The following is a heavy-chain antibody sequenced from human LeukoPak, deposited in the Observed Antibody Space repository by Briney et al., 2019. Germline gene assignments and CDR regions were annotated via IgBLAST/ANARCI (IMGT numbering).Heavy chain of an antibody. CDR3: ARHREWLPYRFDY. V-gene: IGHV4-4*02. CDR2: IYHSGST. D-gene: IGHD3-3*01. CDR1: GGSISSSNW. Sequence: SSETLSLTCAVSGGSISSSNWWSWVRQPPGKGLEWIGEIYHSGSTNYNPSLKSRVTISVDKSKNQFSLKLSSVTAADTAVYYCARHREWLPYRFDYWGQGTLVTVSS. J-gene: IGHJ4*02.